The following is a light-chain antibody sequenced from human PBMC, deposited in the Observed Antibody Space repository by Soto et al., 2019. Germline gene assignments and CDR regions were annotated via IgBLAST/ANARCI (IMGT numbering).Light chain of an antibody. CDR3: QHYNGYSEA. J-gene: IGKJ1*01. Sequence: DMQMTQSPSTLSLSVGDRVTMTFRASQSISSWLAWYQQKPGKAPKLLIYKASSLESGVPSRFSGSGSGTEFTLTISSLQPDDFATYYCQHYNGYSEAFGQGTKVDI. CDR1: QSISSW. V-gene: IGKV1-5*03. CDR2: KAS.